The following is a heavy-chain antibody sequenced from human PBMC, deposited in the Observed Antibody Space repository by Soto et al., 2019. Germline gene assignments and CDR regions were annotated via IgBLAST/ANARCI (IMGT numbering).Heavy chain of an antibody. CDR3: ARGDDNKIGVTTYYGMDV. Sequence: QVQLVQSGAEVKKPGSSVKVSCKASGGSLTNYGISWVRQAPGQGLEWMGGIIPVFGTANYAQRFQGRVTITAGESTSTVYMEVSSLRSEDTAVYYCARGDDNKIGVTTYYGMDVWGQGTTVTVSS. J-gene: IGHJ6*02. D-gene: IGHD4-17*01. CDR1: GGSLTNYG. CDR2: IIPVFGTA. V-gene: IGHV1-69*12.